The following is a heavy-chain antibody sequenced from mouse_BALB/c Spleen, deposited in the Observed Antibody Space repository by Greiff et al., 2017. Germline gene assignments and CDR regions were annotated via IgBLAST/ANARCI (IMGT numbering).Heavy chain of an antibody. D-gene: IGHD4-1*01. CDR2: ISNGGGST. Sequence: EVKLVESGGGLVQPGGSLKLSCAASGFTFSSYTMSWVRQTPEKRLEWVAYISNGGGSTYYPDTVKGRFTISRDNAKNTLYLQMSSLKSEDTAMYYCARLGRDAMDYWGQGTSVTVSS. CDR1: GFTFSSYT. V-gene: IGHV5-12-2*01. J-gene: IGHJ4*01. CDR3: ARLGRDAMDY.